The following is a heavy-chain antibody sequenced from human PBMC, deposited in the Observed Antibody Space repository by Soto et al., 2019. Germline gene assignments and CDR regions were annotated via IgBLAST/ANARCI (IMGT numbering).Heavy chain of an antibody. D-gene: IGHD3-9*01. CDR3: AADWSQDY. CDR1: GLTFSSYS. CDR2: ISGSGVST. V-gene: IGHV3-23*01. J-gene: IGHJ4*02. Sequence: GGSLRLSCAASGLTFSSYSMNWVRQAPGKGLEWVSSISGSGVSTYYADSVKGRFTISRDNSRNTLYLQMNSLRAEDTAVYYCAADWSQDYWGQGTLVTVSS.